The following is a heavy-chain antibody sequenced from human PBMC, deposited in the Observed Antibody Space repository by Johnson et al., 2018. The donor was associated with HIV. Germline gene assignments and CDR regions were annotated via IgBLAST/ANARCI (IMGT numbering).Heavy chain of an antibody. J-gene: IGHJ3*02. Sequence: QVQLVESGGGLVKPGGSLRLSCAASGFTFSDYYMSWIRQAPGKGLEWVSYISSSGSIIYNSDFVKGRFAISRDNVKNSLYLQMNSLRAEDTAVYYCARDPVVAHAFDIWGQGTMVTVSS. V-gene: IGHV3-11*04. CDR2: ISSSGSII. CDR1: GFTFSDYY. D-gene: IGHD3-22*01. CDR3: ARDPVVAHAFDI.